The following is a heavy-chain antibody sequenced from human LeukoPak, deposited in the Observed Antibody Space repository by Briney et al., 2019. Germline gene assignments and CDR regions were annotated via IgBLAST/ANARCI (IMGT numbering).Heavy chain of an antibody. CDR3: ARYSNHVDYFDS. V-gene: IGHV4-59*02. D-gene: IGHD4-11*01. J-gene: IGHJ4*02. Sequence: PSETLSHTCTVSGDSVSSHYWSWIRQPPGKGLEWIAYVYHTGTSNYNPSLKSRVTISIDTSKNQFSLKLISVTAADTAVYYCARYSNHVDYFDSWGQGSLVTVSS. CDR1: GDSVSSHY. CDR2: VYHTGTS.